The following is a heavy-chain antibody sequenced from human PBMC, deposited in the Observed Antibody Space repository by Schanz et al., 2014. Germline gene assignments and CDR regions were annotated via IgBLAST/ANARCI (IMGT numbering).Heavy chain of an antibody. V-gene: IGHV1-8*02. D-gene: IGHD2-15*01. CDR3: ARGRGCTGGSCYSWFDL. CDR2: MNPDSGNT. CDR1: GYSFISHA. J-gene: IGHJ5*02. Sequence: QVQLVQSGAEVKKPGASVKVSCKASGYSFISHAIHWVRQAPGQGLEWMGWMNPDSGNTGYAQKFQGWVTMTRNTSMSTAYMELSSLRSEDTAVYYCARGRGCTGGSCYSWFDLWGQGTLVTVSS.